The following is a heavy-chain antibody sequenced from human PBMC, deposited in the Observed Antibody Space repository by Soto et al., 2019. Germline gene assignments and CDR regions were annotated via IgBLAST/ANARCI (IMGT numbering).Heavy chain of an antibody. D-gene: IGHD2-2*03. CDR2: IYNIGST. CDR1: GGSISGYY. V-gene: IGHV4-59*08. Sequence: PSETLSLTCTVSGGSISGYYWSWLRQPPGKGLEWIGYIYNIGSTNYNPSLRSRVTMSIDTSQNQFSLRLSSVTAADTAVYYCARLNGYCISTNCHGYYGMDVWGQGTTVTVSS. CDR3: ARLNGYCISTNCHGYYGMDV. J-gene: IGHJ6*02.